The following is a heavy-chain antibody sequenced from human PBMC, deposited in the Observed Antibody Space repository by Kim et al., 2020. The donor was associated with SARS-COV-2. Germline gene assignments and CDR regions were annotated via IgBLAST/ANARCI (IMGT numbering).Heavy chain of an antibody. CDR1: GFTFSSSW. CDR2: INPDGNAK. Sequence: GGSLRLSCGASGFTFSSSWMTWVRRAPGKGLEWVAEINPDGNAKDYVDSVKGRFIISRDNPKNSLYLQMNSLRVEDTAVYYCARDPSFGAFDYWGQGTLVTVSS. J-gene: IGHJ4*02. D-gene: IGHD3-10*01. CDR3: ARDPSFGAFDY. V-gene: IGHV3-7*03.